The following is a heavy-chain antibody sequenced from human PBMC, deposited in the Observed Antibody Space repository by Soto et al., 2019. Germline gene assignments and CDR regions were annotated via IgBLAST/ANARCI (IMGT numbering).Heavy chain of an antibody. CDR3: ARGRDIVLNYGMDV. J-gene: IGHJ6*02. D-gene: IGHD2-8*01. CDR2: IYYSGST. CDR1: GDSISSGGYY. Sequence: QVQLQESGPGLVKPSQTLSLTCTVSGDSISSGGYYWSWIRQHPGKGLEWIGYIYYSGSTDYNPSLTSRVTISVDTSKNQFYLKLSSVTAADTAVFYCARGRDIVLNYGMDVWGQGTTVTVSS. V-gene: IGHV4-31*03.